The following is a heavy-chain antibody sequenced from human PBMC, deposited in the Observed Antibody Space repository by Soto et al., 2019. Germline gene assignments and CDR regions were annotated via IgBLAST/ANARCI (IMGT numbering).Heavy chain of an antibody. CDR1: GGSISSGGYY. D-gene: IGHD3-3*02. CDR3: ARGHFWSGYSPDDAFDI. CDR2: IYYSGST. J-gene: IGHJ3*02. Sequence: SETLSLTCTVSGGSISSGGYYWSWIRQHPGKGQEWIGYIYYSGSTYYNTSLKRRVTISVDTSKNQFSLKLSSVTAADTAVYYCARGHFWSGYSPDDAFDIWGQGTMVTVSS. V-gene: IGHV4-31*03.